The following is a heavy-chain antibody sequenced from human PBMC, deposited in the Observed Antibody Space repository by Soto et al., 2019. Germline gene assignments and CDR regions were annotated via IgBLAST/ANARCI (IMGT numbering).Heavy chain of an antibody. J-gene: IGHJ6*03. CDR1: GGSISSYY. CDR3: ARLKDYYYYMDV. V-gene: IGHV4-59*08. CDR2: IYYSGST. Sequence: SETLSLTCTVSGGSISSYYWSWIRQPPGKGLEWIGYIYYSGSTNYNPSLKSRVTISVDTSKNQFSLKLSSVTAADTAVYYCARLKDYYYYMDVWGKGTTVTAP.